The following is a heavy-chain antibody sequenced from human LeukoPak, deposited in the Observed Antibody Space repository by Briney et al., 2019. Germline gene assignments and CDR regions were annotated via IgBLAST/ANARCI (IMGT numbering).Heavy chain of an antibody. CDR1: GASMTDYY. CDR3: ARQPGGTAAFDI. D-gene: IGHD1-14*01. J-gene: IGHJ3*02. CDR2: SHYSGET. V-gene: IGHV4-59*08. Sequence: TSETLSLTCTVSGASMTDYYWSWIRQPPGKGLEWIAYSHYSGETKYNPSLKSRITISVDTSKNQFSLQLSSVTAADTAVYFCARQPGGTAAFDIWGQGTTVTVSA.